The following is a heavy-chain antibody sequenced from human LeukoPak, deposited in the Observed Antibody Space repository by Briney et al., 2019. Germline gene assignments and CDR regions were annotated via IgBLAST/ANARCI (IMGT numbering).Heavy chain of an antibody. CDR1: GYTFTSYA. CDR3: ARDLGYCTGGTCYPNWFDP. J-gene: IGHJ5*02. CDR2: INAGNDNT. V-gene: IGHV1-3*01. Sequence: GASVKVSCKASGYTFTSYAMHWVRQAPGQRLELMGWINAGNDNTKYSQKFQGRVTITRDTSASTAYMELSSLRSEDTAVYYCARDLGYCTGGTCYPNWFDPWGQGTLVTVSS. D-gene: IGHD2-15*01.